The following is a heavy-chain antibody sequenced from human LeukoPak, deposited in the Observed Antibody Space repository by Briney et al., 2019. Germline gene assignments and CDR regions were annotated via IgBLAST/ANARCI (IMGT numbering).Heavy chain of an antibody. CDR3: GSNTWSRGRWLDP. CDR1: ADSVFSDSAA. D-gene: IGHD3-16*01. J-gene: IGHJ5*02. V-gene: IGHV6-1*01. CDR2: TYYKSKWYN. Sequence: SATLPLTCAIAADSVFSDSAAWHWIKQSPSRGLEWLWRTYYKSKWYNEYAVYMESRITIKPDTSKNQFSLQLNAVTPEDKAVHYCGSNTWSRGRWLDPWGQGTPITVSS.